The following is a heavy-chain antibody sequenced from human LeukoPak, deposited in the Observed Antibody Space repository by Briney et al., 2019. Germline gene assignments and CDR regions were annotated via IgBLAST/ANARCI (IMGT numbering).Heavy chain of an antibody. Sequence: GASLRLSCAASGFTFSSYAMSWVRQAPGKGLEWVSAISGSGGSTYYADSVKGRFTISRDNSKNTLYLQMNSLRAEDTAVYYCAKGFQWELLYYFDYWGQGTLVTVSS. CDR1: GFTFSSYA. V-gene: IGHV3-23*01. D-gene: IGHD1-26*01. CDR3: AKGFQWELLYYFDY. J-gene: IGHJ4*02. CDR2: ISGSGGST.